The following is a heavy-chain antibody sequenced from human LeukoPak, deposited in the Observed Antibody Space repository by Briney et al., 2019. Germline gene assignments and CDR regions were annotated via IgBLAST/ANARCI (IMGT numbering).Heavy chain of an antibody. D-gene: IGHD2-2*01. Sequence: SETLSLTCTVSVGSISSGSYYGSWIRQPAGKGLEWIGRIYTSGSINHNTSLKRRVTISVDTSKNQFSLKLSSVTAADTALYYYARDSLLPSAMGYYYMDVWGKGTTVTVSS. CDR2: IYTSGSI. CDR1: VGSISSGSYY. V-gene: IGHV4-61*02. J-gene: IGHJ6*03. CDR3: ARDSLLPSAMGYYYMDV.